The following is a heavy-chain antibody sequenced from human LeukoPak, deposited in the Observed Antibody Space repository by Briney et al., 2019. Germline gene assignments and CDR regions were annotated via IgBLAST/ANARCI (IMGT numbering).Heavy chain of an antibody. V-gene: IGHV3-74*01. CDR2: VSNGGSST. D-gene: IGHD6-13*01. J-gene: IGHJ4*02. Sequence: PGGSLRLSCAASGFTLSNYLMHWVRQGPGKGLVWVSRVSNGGSSTAYAATVSGRYTISRDNAKNTMYLQMNSLRAEDTAVYYCVGEAADNTQRTWGQGTLVTVSS. CDR3: VGEAADNTQRT. CDR1: GFTLSNYL.